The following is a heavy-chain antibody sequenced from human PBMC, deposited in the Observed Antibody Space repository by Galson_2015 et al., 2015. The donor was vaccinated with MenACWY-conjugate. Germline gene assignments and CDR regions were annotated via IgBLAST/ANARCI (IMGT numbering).Heavy chain of an antibody. V-gene: IGHV3-23*01. J-gene: IGHJ4*02. Sequence: SLRLSCAASGFTFSSYAMNWVRQAPGKGLEWVSGISGSGGSRYYADSVKGRFTISRDNYQNSLYRQMNSLRAEDTAVYYCAKDVSDWGFRWSDYWGQGTLVTVSS. CDR3: AKDVSDWGFRWSDY. CDR1: GFTFSSYA. CDR2: ISGSGGSR. D-gene: IGHD7-27*01.